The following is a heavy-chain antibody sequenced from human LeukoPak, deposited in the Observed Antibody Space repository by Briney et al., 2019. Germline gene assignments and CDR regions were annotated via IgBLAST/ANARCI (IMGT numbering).Heavy chain of an antibody. CDR2: ISSSGRTI. CDR3: ARGAYCGGECYSLLHS. Sequence: GGSLRLSCAASGFTFSIFEMSWVRQAPGKGLEWISYISSSGRTIYYADSVKGRFTISRDNAKNSLFLQMNSLRAEDTAVYYCARGAYCGGECYSLLHSWGQGTRVTVSS. CDR1: GFTFSIFE. D-gene: IGHD2-21*01. J-gene: IGHJ4*02. V-gene: IGHV3-48*03.